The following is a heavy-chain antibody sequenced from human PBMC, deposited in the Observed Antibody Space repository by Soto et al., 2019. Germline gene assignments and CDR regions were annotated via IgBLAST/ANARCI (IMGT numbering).Heavy chain of an antibody. Sequence: SVKVSCKASGGTFSSYAISWLRQAPGQGLEWMGGIIPIFGTANYAQKFQGRVTITADESTSTAYMELSSLRSEDTAVYYCARVGFGELLYSGMDVWGQGTTVTVSS. CDR2: IIPIFGTA. CDR3: ARVGFGELLYSGMDV. CDR1: GGTFSSYA. J-gene: IGHJ6*02. D-gene: IGHD3-10*01. V-gene: IGHV1-69*13.